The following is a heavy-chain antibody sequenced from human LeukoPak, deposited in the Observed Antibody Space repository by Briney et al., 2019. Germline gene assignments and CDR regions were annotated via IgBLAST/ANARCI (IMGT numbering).Heavy chain of an antibody. CDR3: VGYGSGSYYNYYMDV. J-gene: IGHJ6*03. Sequence: GGSLRLSCAASGFTFSSHGMNWVRQAPGKGLEWVSGISPSGGITYYTDSVKGRFTISRDNSKNTQSLQMNSLRAEDTAVYYCVGYGSGSYYNYYMDVWGKGTTVTVSS. D-gene: IGHD3-10*01. CDR2: ISPSGGIT. V-gene: IGHV3-23*01. CDR1: GFTFSSHG.